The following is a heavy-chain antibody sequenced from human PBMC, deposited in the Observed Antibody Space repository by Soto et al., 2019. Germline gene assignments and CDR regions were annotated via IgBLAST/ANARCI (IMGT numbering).Heavy chain of an antibody. J-gene: IGHJ4*02. Sequence: SETLSLTCTVFGGSISSSSYYWGWIRQPPGKGLEWIGSIYYSGSTYYNPSLKSRVTISVDTSKNQFSLKLSSVTAADTAVYYCARQITMIVVVNRAPLTDWGQGTLVTVS. CDR2: IYYSGST. CDR3: ARQITMIVVVNRAPLTD. D-gene: IGHD3-22*01. V-gene: IGHV4-39*01. CDR1: GGSISSSSYY.